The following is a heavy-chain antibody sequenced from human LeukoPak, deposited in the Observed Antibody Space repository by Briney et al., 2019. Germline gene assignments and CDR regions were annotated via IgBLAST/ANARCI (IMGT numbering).Heavy chain of an antibody. CDR2: IYSGGST. Sequence: PGGSLRLSCAASGFTVSSNYMSWVRQAPGKGLGWVSVIYSGGSTYYADSVKGRFTISRDNSKNTLYLQMNSLRAEDTDVYYCASSLMTEEVYYYYGMDVWGQGTTVTVSS. CDR3: ASSLMTEEVYYYYGMDV. V-gene: IGHV3-66*01. J-gene: IGHJ6*02. CDR1: GFTVSSNY.